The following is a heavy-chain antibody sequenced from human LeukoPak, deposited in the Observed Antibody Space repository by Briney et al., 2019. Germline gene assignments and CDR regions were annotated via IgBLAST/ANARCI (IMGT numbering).Heavy chain of an antibody. D-gene: IGHD2-2*01. J-gene: IGHJ4*02. V-gene: IGHV1-2*02. CDR1: GYTFTGYY. CDR3: ARGSRYCSSTSCSRDLYYFDY. Sequence: ASAKVSCKASGYTFTGYYMHWVRQAPGQGLEWMGWINPNSGGTNYAQKFQGRVTMTRDTSISTAYMELSRLRSDDTAVYYCARGSRYCSSTSCSRDLYYFDYWGQGTLVTVSS. CDR2: INPNSGGT.